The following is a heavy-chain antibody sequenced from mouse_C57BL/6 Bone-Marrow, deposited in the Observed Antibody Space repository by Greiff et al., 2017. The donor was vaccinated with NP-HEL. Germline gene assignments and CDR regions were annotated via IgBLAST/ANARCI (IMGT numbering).Heavy chain of an antibody. D-gene: IGHD2-1*01. CDR3: ARARYGNYGWAWFAY. Sequence: VQLQQPGAELVMPGASVKLSCKASGYTFTSYWMHWVKQRPGQGLEWIGEIDPSDSYTNYNQKFKGKSTLTVDKSSSTAYMQLSSLTSEDSAVYYCARARYGNYGWAWFAYWGQGTLVTVSA. CDR1: GYTFTSYW. J-gene: IGHJ3*01. CDR2: IDPSDSYT. V-gene: IGHV1-69*01.